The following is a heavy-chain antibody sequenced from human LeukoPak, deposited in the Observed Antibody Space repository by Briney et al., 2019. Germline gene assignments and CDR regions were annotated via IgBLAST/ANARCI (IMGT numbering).Heavy chain of an antibody. J-gene: IGHJ5*02. Sequence: ASVKVSCKVSGYTLTELSMHWVRQAPGKGLEWMGGFDPEDGETIYAQKFQGRVTMTEDTSTDTAYMELSSLRSEDTAVYYCAVTRGRFGESNWFDPWGQGTLVTVSS. CDR2: FDPEDGET. CDR1: GYTLTELS. D-gene: IGHD3-10*01. V-gene: IGHV1-24*01. CDR3: AVTRGRFGESNWFDP.